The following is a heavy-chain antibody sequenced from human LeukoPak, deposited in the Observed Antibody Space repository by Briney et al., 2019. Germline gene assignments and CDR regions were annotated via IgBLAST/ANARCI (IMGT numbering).Heavy chain of an antibody. CDR2: IKQDGSEK. CDR3: ARAPGEGWFDP. Sequence: GGSLRLSCAASGFTFSSYWMSWVRKAPGKGLEWVASIKQDGSEKYYVDSVKGRFTIFRDNAKNSLYLQMNSLRAEDTALYYCARAPGEGWFDPWGQGTLVTVSS. D-gene: IGHD4-17*01. CDR1: GFTFSSYW. V-gene: IGHV3-7*01. J-gene: IGHJ5*02.